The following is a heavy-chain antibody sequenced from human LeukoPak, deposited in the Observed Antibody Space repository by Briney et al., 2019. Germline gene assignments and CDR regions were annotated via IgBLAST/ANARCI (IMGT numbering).Heavy chain of an antibody. CDR2: ISGSGDST. Sequence: GGSLRLSCAASGFTFSSNSMTWVRQTPGKGLEWVSGISGSGDSTFYADSVKGRFTISRDNSRNTLYLQMSSLRPEDTAVYYCACGNFVMGYAFDIWGQGTMVTVSS. CDR3: ACGNFVMGYAFDI. CDR1: GFTFSSNS. D-gene: IGHD4-23*01. V-gene: IGHV3-23*01. J-gene: IGHJ3*02.